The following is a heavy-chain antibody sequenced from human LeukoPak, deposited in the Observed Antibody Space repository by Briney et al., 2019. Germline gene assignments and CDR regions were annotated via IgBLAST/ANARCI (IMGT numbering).Heavy chain of an antibody. CDR3: ARDFNAGYSSSWYLDV. CDR2: IYHSGST. CDR1: GGSISSGGYY. Sequence: PSETLSLTCTVSGGSISSGGYYWSWIRQPPGKGLEWIGYIYHSGSTYYNPSLKSRVTISVDTSKNQFSLKLSSVTAADTAVYYCARDFNAGYSSSWYLDVWGKGTTVTVSS. D-gene: IGHD6-13*01. V-gene: IGHV4-61*08. J-gene: IGHJ6*03.